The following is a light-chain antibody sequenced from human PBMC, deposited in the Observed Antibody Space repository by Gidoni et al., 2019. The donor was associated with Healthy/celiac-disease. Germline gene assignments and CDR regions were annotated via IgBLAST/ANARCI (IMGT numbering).Light chain of an antibody. J-gene: IGLJ2*01. CDR3: QSYDSSNHGV. CDR1: SGSIASNY. Sequence: NFMLTQPLSVSESPGKTVTISCTRSSGSIASNYVQWYQQRPGSAPTTVIYEDNQRPSGVPDRFSGSIDSSSNSASLTISGLKTEDEADYYCQSYDSSNHGVFGGGTKLTVL. V-gene: IGLV6-57*04. CDR2: EDN.